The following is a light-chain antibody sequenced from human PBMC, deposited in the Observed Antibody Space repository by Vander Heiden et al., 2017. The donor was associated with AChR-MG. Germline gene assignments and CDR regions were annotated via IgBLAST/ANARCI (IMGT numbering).Light chain of an antibody. CDR2: HAS. J-gene: IGKJ1*01. V-gene: IGKV1-33*01. CDR3: QQYTNFPPWT. Sequence: DIQMTQSPSSLSASVGDRITITCQASQDVSNYLNWYQQKPGKAPKLLISHASNLETGVPSRFSGSGYGTDFTFTISSLQPDDIATYYCQQYTNFPPWTFGQGTKVEIK. CDR1: QDVSNY.